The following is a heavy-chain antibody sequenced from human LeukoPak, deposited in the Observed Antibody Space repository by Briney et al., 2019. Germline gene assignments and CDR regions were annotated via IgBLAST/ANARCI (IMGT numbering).Heavy chain of an antibody. J-gene: IGHJ4*02. V-gene: IGHV5-51*01. Sequence: GESLNISCKGSGYRFADYWIAWVRQVPGQGREWMGIIYPDDSDTRYSPSFLGQVTISADKSISTAYLQWSSLKASDTAMYYCARPVEMATSPFDYWGQGTLVTVSS. CDR1: GYRFADYW. D-gene: IGHD5-24*01. CDR2: IYPDDSDT. CDR3: ARPVEMATSPFDY.